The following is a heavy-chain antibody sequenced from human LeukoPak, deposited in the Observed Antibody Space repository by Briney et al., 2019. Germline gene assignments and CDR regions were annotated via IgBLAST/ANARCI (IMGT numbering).Heavy chain of an antibody. J-gene: IGHJ4*02. CDR2: IKRDGSEK. CDR3: ARDDSGSYLDS. CDR1: GFAFSTYW. V-gene: IGHV3-7*01. Sequence: PGGSLRLSCAASGFAFSTYWMTWVLQAPGKGLEWVANIKRDGSEKYYVDSVKGRFTISRDNAKNSLYLQMNSLRAEDTALYYCARDDSGSYLDSWGQGTLVTVSS. D-gene: IGHD1-26*01.